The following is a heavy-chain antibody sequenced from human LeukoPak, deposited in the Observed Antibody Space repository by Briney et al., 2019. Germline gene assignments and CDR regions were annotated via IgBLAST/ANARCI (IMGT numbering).Heavy chain of an antibody. CDR1: GFTFSSYA. D-gene: IGHD5-12*01. CDR2: ISYDGSNK. CDR3: ARAATDSGYVNDAFDT. V-gene: IGHV3-30*04. J-gene: IGHJ3*02. Sequence: GGSLRLSCAASGFTFSSYAMHWVRQAPGKGLEWVAVISYDGSNKYYADSVKGRFTISRDNSKNTLYLQMNSLRAEDTAVYYCARAATDSGYVNDAFDTWGQGTMVTVSS.